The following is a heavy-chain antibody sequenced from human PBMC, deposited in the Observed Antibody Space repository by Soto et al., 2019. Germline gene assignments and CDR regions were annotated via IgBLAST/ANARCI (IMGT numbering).Heavy chain of an antibody. J-gene: IGHJ6*02. D-gene: IGHD5-18*01. Sequence: PSETLSLTCTVSGGSISSGGYYWSWIRQHPGKGLEWIGYIYYSGSTYYNPSLKSRVTISVDTSKNQFSLKLSSVTAADTAVYYCARVLLTWIQPDYYYYGMDVWGQGTTVTVSS. V-gene: IGHV4-31*03. CDR2: IYYSGST. CDR3: ARVLLTWIQPDYYYYGMDV. CDR1: GGSISSGGYY.